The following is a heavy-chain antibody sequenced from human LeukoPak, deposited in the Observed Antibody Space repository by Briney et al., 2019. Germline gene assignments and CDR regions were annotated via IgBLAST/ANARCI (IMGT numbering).Heavy chain of an antibody. CDR2: ISAYNGNT. CDR1: GYTFTSYG. V-gene: IGHV1-18*04. J-gene: IGHJ5*02. CDR3: ARDIVATIHAWFDP. D-gene: IGHD5-12*01. Sequence: ASVKVSCKASGYTFTSYGISWVRQAPGQGLEWMGWISAYNGNTTYAQKLQSRVTMTTDTSTSTAYMELRSLRSDDTAVYYCARDIVATIHAWFDPWGQGTLVTVSS.